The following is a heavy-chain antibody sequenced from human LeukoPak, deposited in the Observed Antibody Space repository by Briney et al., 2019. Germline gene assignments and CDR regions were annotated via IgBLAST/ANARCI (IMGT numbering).Heavy chain of an antibody. V-gene: IGHV3-7*01. D-gene: IGHD2-21*01. CDR3: ARVRSFGGGDPGFDP. Sequence: GGSLRLSCAASGFTFSSYWMSWVRQAPGKGLEWVASIKQDGSEKYYVDSVKGRFTISRDNAKNSLYLQMNSLRAEDTAVYYCARVRSFGGGDPGFDPWGQGTLVTVSS. J-gene: IGHJ5*02. CDR2: IKQDGSEK. CDR1: GFTFSSYW.